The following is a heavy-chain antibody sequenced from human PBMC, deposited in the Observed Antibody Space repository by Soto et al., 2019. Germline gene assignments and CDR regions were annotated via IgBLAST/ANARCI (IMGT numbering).Heavy chain of an antibody. CDR1: GFTFSSYR. V-gene: IGHV3-21*01. J-gene: IGHJ1*01. D-gene: IGHD4-4*01. CDR2: ISSSSTYI. Sequence: EVQLVESGGGLVKPGGSLRLSCAASGFTFSSYRMNWVRQAPGKGLEWVSSISSSSTYIYSADSVTGRFAISRDNAKNSLFLQMNSLRAEDTAVYYCATQTQVTRNGEYFQHWGQGALVTVSS. CDR3: ATQTQVTRNGEYFQH.